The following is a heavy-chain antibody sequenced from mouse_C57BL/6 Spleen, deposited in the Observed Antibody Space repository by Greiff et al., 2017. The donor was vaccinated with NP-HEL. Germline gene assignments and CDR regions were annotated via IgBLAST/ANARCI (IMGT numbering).Heavy chain of an antibody. CDR3: ARNWRVATNYYAMDY. D-gene: IGHD1-1*01. Sequence: VQVVESGPGLVAPSQSLSITCTVSGFSLTSYAISWVRQPPGKGLEWLGVIWTGGGTNYNSALKSRLSISKDNSKSQVFLKMNSLQTDDTARYYCARNWRVATNYYAMDYWGQGTSVTVSS. V-gene: IGHV2-9-1*01. CDR2: IWTGGGT. J-gene: IGHJ4*01. CDR1: GFSLTSYA.